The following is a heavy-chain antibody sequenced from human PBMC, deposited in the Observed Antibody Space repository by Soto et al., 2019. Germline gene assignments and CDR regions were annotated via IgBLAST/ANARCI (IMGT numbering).Heavy chain of an antibody. J-gene: IGHJ4*02. D-gene: IGHD1-1*01. CDR2: IIPIFGTA. CDR3: ARVELGTTGTTGAG. CDR1: GGNFSSYA. V-gene: IGHV1-69*06. Sequence: QVQLVQSGAEVKKPGSSVKVSCKASGGNFSSYAISWVRQAPGQGLEWMGGIIPIFGTANYAQKFQGRVTITADKYTSTAYMELSSLRSEDTAVYYCARVELGTTGTTGAGWGQGTLVTVSS.